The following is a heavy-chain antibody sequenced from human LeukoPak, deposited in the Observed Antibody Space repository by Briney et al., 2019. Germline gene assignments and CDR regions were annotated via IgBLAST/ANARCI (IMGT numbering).Heavy chain of an antibody. J-gene: IGHJ6*03. V-gene: IGHV4-31*03. D-gene: IGHD4-11*01. CDR1: GGSISSGGYY. Sequence: PSETLSLTCTVSGGSISSGGYYWRWIRQHPGKGLEWIGYIYYSGSTYYNPSLKSRVTISVDTSKNQFSLKLSSVTAADTAVYYCARGWSPVTTQGYMDVWGKGTTVTVSS. CDR3: ARGWSPVTTQGYMDV. CDR2: IYYSGST.